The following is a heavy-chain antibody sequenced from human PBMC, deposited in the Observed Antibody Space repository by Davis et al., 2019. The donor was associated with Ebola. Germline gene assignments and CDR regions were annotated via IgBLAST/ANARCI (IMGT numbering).Heavy chain of an antibody. V-gene: IGHV1-18*04. CDR3: ARAQFPTTSDH. Sequence: ASVKVSCKASGYTFTNYGITWVRQAPGQGLEWMGWINPHNGNTNYAQNVQGRVTMTTDTSTSTAYMEVGSLKSDDTAVYYCARAQFPTTSDHWGQGTLVSVSS. CDR2: INPHNGNT. J-gene: IGHJ4*02. CDR1: GYTFTNYG. D-gene: IGHD1-1*01.